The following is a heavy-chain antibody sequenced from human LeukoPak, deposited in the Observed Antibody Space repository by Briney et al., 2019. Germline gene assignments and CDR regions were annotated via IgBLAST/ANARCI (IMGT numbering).Heavy chain of an antibody. D-gene: IGHD2-21*02. Sequence: GGSLRLSCAASGFTFSGYWMTWVRQAPGKGLEWVANIEEDGSEKYYVDSVKGRFTISRDNAKNSLYLQMNSLRAEDTAIYYCAKDGLAYCGGDCYVYFDYWGQGTLVTVSS. V-gene: IGHV3-7*01. CDR1: GFTFSGYW. CDR2: IEEDGSEK. CDR3: AKDGLAYCGGDCYVYFDY. J-gene: IGHJ4*02.